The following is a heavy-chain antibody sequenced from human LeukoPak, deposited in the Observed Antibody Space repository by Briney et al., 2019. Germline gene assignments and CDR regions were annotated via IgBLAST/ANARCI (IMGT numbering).Heavy chain of an antibody. J-gene: IGHJ4*02. V-gene: IGHV3-48*03. Sequence: GGSLRLSCAAAGFTFSSYEMNWVRQAPGKGLEWVSYISSSGSTIYYADSVKGRFTISRDNAKNSLYLQMNSLRAEDTAVYYCATVGAIFDDWGEGTRVTVSS. CDR1: GFTFSSYE. CDR2: ISSSGSTI. CDR3: ATVGAIFDD. D-gene: IGHD1-26*01.